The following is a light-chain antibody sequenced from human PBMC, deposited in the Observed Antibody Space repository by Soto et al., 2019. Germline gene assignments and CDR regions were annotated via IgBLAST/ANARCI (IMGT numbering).Light chain of an antibody. CDR2: GAS. J-gene: IGKJ4*01. CDR1: QSVRSN. V-gene: IGKV3-15*01. Sequence: EIVMTQSPATLSVSPGDRVTLSCRASQSVRSNSAWYQQKPGQAPRLLIYGASTTATGIPARFSGSGYGTEFTLSLSSLQSEDFAVYYCQQYNSWQLTFGGGTKVDIK. CDR3: QQYNSWQLT.